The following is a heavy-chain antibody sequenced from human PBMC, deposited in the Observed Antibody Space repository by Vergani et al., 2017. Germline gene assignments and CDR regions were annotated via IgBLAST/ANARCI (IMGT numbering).Heavy chain of an antibody. V-gene: IGHV3-66*01. CDR3: ARDRGCATISCYFSGAFDY. CDR2: INIGGRT. D-gene: IGHD2-2*01. Sequence: VQLVESGGGVVQPGRSLRLSCAASSFSVSSHYMTWVRQAPGKGLEWVSTINIGGRTSYADSVKGRLTLTRDDSKNTLILQMNGLRAEDTAVYYCARDRGCATISCYFSGAFDYWGLGTLVSVSS. J-gene: IGHJ4*02. CDR1: SFSVSSHY.